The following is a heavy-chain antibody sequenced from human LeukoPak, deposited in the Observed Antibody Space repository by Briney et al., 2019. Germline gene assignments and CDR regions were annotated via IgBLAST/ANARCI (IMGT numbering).Heavy chain of an antibody. Sequence: GRSLRLSCAASGFPFDDYAMNWVRQAPGKGLEWVSGISWNSGSIGYADSGKGRFTISRDNAKNSLYLQMNSLRAEDTALYYCARFGSGSYYRTPAFDYWGQGTLVTVSS. J-gene: IGHJ4*02. CDR1: GFPFDDYA. V-gene: IGHV3-9*01. CDR3: ARFGSGSYYRTPAFDY. CDR2: ISWNSGSI. D-gene: IGHD3-10*01.